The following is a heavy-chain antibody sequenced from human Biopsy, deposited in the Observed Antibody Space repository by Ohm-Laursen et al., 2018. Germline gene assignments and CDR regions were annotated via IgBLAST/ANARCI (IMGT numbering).Heavy chain of an antibody. J-gene: IGHJ6*02. CDR3: ARALDYYDPYYYYAMDV. D-gene: IGHD3-16*01. V-gene: IGHV4-34*01. Sequence: GTLSLTCTVYGGSFSGYYWTWIRQPPGKGLEWIGEINHRGSASYNPSLKSRITVLVDTSKNQFSLKLRSVSAADTAVYFCARALDYYDPYYYYAMDVWGQGTTVTVSS. CDR1: GGSFSGYY. CDR2: INHRGSA.